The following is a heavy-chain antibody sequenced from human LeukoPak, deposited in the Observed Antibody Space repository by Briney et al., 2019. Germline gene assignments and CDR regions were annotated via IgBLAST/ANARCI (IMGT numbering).Heavy chain of an antibody. D-gene: IGHD5-24*01. CDR1: GFTFGNYD. V-gene: IGHV3-21*01. CDR2: ISATTIYT. Sequence: GSLRLSCTASGFTFGNYDMTWVRPAPGKGLEWVSSISATTIYTFAADSVRGRFTISRDNVENSLYLQMNNLRGEDTGVYFCARIGLGRDAYNSFVFWGQGTLVTVSS. CDR3: ARIGLGRDAYNSFVF. J-gene: IGHJ4*02.